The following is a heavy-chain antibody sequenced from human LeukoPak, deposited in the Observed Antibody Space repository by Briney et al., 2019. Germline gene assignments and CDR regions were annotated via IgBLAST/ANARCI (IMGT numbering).Heavy chain of an antibody. J-gene: IGHJ4*02. CDR2: IYYSGST. V-gene: IGHV4-59*08. D-gene: IGHD3-3*01. CDR1: GGSFSGYY. CDR3: ARHRGAVYYDPWPGYFDY. Sequence: PSETLSLTCAVYGGSFSGYYWSWIRQPPGKGLEWIGYIYYSGSTNYNPSLKSRVTISVDTSKNQFSLKLSSVTAADTAVYYCARHRGAVYYDPWPGYFDYWGQGTLVTVSS.